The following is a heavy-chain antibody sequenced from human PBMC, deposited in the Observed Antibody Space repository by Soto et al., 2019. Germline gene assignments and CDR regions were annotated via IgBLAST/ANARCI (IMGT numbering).Heavy chain of an antibody. CDR1: GGTFSTYS. D-gene: IGHD2-2*01. V-gene: IGHV1-69*02. CDR2: IIPILDVV. CDR3: ARSFAVVPAPDSGLNWFDP. J-gene: IGHJ5*02. Sequence: QVQLVQSGAEVKKPGSSVNVSCKVSGGTFSTYSIGWVRQAPGPGLEWIGRIIPILDVVDYAQKFQDRVTITAHKATNTAYMGLSSLRSADTAVYFCARSFAVVPAPDSGLNWFDPWGQGALVTVS.